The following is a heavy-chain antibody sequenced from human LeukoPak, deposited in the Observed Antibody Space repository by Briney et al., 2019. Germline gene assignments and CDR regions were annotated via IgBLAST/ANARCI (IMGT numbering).Heavy chain of an antibody. D-gene: IGHD1-14*01. CDR2: INPNSGGT. J-gene: IGHJ6*02. CDR3: ARGRAPGHYYYGMDV. Sequence: GASVKVSCKAFGYTFTGYYMHWVRQAPGQGLEWMGWINPNSGGTNYAQKFQGRVTMTRDTSISTAYMELSRLRSDDAAVYYCARGRAPGHYYYGMDVWGQGTTVTVSS. V-gene: IGHV1-2*02. CDR1: GYTFTGYY.